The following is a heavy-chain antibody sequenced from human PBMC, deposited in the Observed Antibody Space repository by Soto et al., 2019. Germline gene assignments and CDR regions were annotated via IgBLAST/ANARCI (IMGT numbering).Heavy chain of an antibody. CDR2: ISSSSSYI. Sequence: GGSLRRSCAASGFTFSSYSMNWVRQAPGKGLEWVSSISSSSSYIYYADSVKGRFTISRDNAKNSLYLQMNSLRAEDTAVYYCARTTTVTIRYYYGMDVWGQGTTVTVSS. CDR3: ARTTTVTIRYYYGMDV. CDR1: GFTFSSYS. V-gene: IGHV3-21*01. J-gene: IGHJ6*02. D-gene: IGHD4-17*01.